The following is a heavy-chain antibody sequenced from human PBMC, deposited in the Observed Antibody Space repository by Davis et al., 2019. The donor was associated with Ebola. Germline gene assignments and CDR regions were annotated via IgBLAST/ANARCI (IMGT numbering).Heavy chain of an antibody. CDR1: GFTFSSYA. J-gene: IGHJ4*02. CDR3: ARALLFDFDY. V-gene: IGHV3-30-3*01. Sequence: GGSLRLSCAASGFTFSSYAMHWVRQAPGKGLEWVAVISYDGSNKYYADSVKGRFTISRDNSKNTLYLQMNSLRAEDTAVYYCARALLFDFDYWGQGTLVTVSS. D-gene: IGHD3-16*01. CDR2: ISYDGSNK.